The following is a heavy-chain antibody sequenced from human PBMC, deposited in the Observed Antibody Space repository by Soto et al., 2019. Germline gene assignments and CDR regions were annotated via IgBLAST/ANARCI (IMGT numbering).Heavy chain of an antibody. D-gene: IGHD1-1*01. Sequence: QVQLVQSGAEVKKPGASVKVSCKASGYTFTSYYMHWVRQAPGQGLEWMGIINPSGGSTSYAQKFQGRGNRNRDTSTSTVYMELSSLRSEDTAVYYCARVSTGTGWNPFDYWGQGTLVTVSS. CDR2: INPSGGST. V-gene: IGHV1-46*03. CDR1: GYTFTSYY. J-gene: IGHJ4*02. CDR3: ARVSTGTGWNPFDY.